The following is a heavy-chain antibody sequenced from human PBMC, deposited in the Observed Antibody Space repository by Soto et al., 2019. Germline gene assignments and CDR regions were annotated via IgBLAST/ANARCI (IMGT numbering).Heavy chain of an antibody. D-gene: IGHD5-12*01. J-gene: IGHJ4*02. CDR1: GFTFSSYW. Sequence: GGSLRLSCAASGFTFSSYWMTWVRQAPGKGLEWVANIKQDGTEKFYVDSVKGRFTISRDNAKNSLYLQMNSLRAEDAAVYYCARDGDGIVATINVFDYWGQGTLVTVSS. CDR2: IKQDGTEK. CDR3: ARDGDGIVATINVFDY. V-gene: IGHV3-7*04.